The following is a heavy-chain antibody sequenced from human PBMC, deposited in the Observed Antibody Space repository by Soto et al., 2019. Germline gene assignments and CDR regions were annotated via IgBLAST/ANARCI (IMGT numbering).Heavy chain of an antibody. CDR3: ARLRLTGYFDY. J-gene: IGHJ4*02. Sequence: GGSLRLSCEVSGFSVTANYMSWVRQAPGKGLEWVSVIYSGGSTYYIDSVKGRFSISRDISKNTLYLQMNSLRAEDTAVYYCARLRLTGYFDYWGQGTLVTVSS. CDR2: IYSGGST. CDR1: GFSVTANY. V-gene: IGHV3-53*01.